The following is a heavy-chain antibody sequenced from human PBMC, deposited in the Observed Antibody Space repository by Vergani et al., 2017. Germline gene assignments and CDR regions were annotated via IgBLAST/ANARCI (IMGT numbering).Heavy chain of an antibody. V-gene: IGHV3-33*01. CDR2: IWYDGSNK. Sequence: QVQLVESGGGVVQPGRSLRLSCAASGFTFSSYGMHWARQAPGKGLEWVAVIWYDGSNKYYADSVKGRFTISRDNSKNTLYLQMNSLRAEDTAVYYCARDALSGGDAFDIWGQGTMVTVSS. CDR1: GFTFSSYG. J-gene: IGHJ3*02. D-gene: IGHD3-10*01. CDR3: ARDALSGGDAFDI.